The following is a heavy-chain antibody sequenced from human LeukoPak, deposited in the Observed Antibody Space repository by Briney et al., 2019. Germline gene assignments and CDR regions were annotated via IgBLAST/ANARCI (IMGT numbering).Heavy chain of an antibody. D-gene: IGHD4-17*01. V-gene: IGHV1-69*05. Sequence: SVKVSCKASGGTFSSYAISWVRQAPGQGLEWMGRIIPIFGTANYAQKFQGRVTITTDESTRTAYMELSSLRSEDTAVYYCARDLGYGDYGWGQGTLVTVSS. CDR2: IIPIFGTA. CDR3: ARDLGYGDYG. J-gene: IGHJ4*02. CDR1: GGTFSSYA.